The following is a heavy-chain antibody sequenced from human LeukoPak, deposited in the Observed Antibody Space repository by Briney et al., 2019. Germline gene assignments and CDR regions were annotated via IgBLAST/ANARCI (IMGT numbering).Heavy chain of an antibody. CDR1: GFTVSSNY. D-gene: IGHD3-22*01. CDR2: IYSGGST. V-gene: IGHV3-66*01. J-gene: IGHJ4*02. Sequence: PGGSLRLSCAASGFTVSSNYMSWVRQAPGKRLEWVSVIYSGGSTYYADSVKGRFTISRDNSKNTLYLQMNSLRAEDTAVYFCARNRQWLLADYWGQGTVVTVSS. CDR3: ARNRQWLLADY.